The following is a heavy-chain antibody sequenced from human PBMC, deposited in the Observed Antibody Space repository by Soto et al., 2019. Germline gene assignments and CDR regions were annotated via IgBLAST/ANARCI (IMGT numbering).Heavy chain of an antibody. Sequence: PGESLKISCKCSGYSFTSYWIGWVRQMPGKGLEWMGIIYPGDSDTRYSPSFQGQVTISADKSISTAYLQWSSLKASDTAMYYCARRKAAAGNWFDPWGQGTLVTVSS. CDR1: GYSFTSYW. D-gene: IGHD6-13*01. J-gene: IGHJ5*02. CDR2: IYPGDSDT. V-gene: IGHV5-51*01. CDR3: ARRKAAAGNWFDP.